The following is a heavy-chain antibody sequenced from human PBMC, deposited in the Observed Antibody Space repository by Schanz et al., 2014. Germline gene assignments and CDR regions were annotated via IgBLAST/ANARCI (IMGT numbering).Heavy chain of an antibody. CDR3: AKSLESCPGGRCSRGYFDY. V-gene: IGHV3-23*01. J-gene: IGHJ4*02. Sequence: EVQLMESGGGLVKPGGSLRLSCAVSGFIVRSNYMTWVRQAPGKGLEWVSAISGSGGSTYYADSVKGRFTISRDNFKGALYLQMSSLRAEDTAVYYCAKSLESCPGGRCSRGYFDYWGQGTLVTVSS. CDR2: ISGSGGST. CDR1: GFIVRSNY. D-gene: IGHD2-8*02.